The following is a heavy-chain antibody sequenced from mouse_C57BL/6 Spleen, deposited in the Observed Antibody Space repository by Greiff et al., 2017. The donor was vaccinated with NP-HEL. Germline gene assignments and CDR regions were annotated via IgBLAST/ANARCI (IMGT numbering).Heavy chain of an antibody. Sequence: QVQLQQPGAELVRPGSSVKLSCKASGYTFTSCWMHWVKQRPIQGLEWIGNIDPSDSETHYNQKFKDKATLTVDKSSSTAYMQLSSLTSEDSAVYYCARDYYGSIFDYWGQGTTLTVSS. CDR1: GYTFTSCW. CDR3: ARDYYGSIFDY. CDR2: IDPSDSET. D-gene: IGHD1-1*01. V-gene: IGHV1-52*01. J-gene: IGHJ2*01.